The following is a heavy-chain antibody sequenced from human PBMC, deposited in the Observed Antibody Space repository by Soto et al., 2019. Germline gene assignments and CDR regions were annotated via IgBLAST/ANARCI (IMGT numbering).Heavy chain of an antibody. Sequence: SETLSLTCTVSGGSISSYYWSWIRQPPGKGLEWIGYIYYSGSTNYNPSLKSRVTISVDTSKNQFSLKLSSVTAADTAVYYCARQPPVRYFSGGSCPSSRTRYYYYMDVWGKGTTVTVSS. CDR2: IYYSGST. D-gene: IGHD2-15*01. CDR1: GGSISSYY. V-gene: IGHV4-59*08. CDR3: ARQPPVRYFSGGSCPSSRTRYYYYMDV. J-gene: IGHJ6*03.